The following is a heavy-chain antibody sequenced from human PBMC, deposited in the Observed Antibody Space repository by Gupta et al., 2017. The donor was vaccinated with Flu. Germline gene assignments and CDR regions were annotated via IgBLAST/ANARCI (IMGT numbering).Heavy chain of an antibody. CDR2: ISWNSGSI. CDR3: AKDMVYDDSSGYWDAFDI. J-gene: IGHJ3*02. Sequence: EVQLVESGGGLVQPGRSLRLSCAASGFTFDDYAMHWVRQAPGKGLEWVSGISWNSGSIGYADSVKGRVTISRDNAKNSLYRQMNSLRAEETALYYCAKDMVYDDSSGYWDAFDIWGQGTMVTVYS. V-gene: IGHV3-9*01. CDR1: GFTFDDYA. D-gene: IGHD3-22*01.